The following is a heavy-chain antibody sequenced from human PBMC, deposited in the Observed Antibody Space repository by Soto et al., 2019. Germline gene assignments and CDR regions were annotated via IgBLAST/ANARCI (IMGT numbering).Heavy chain of an antibody. Sequence: QVQLVESGGGVVQPGRSLRLSCAASGFTFNNYAMHWVRQTPGKGLEWVAVISYDGSNKYYADSVKGRFTISRDNSKNTLYLQMNSLRAEDTAVYYCARGGSAGLYYYYYGMDVWGQGTTVTVSS. V-gene: IGHV3-30-3*01. CDR2: ISYDGSNK. CDR1: GFTFNNYA. J-gene: IGHJ6*02. D-gene: IGHD3-10*01. CDR3: ARGGSAGLYYYYYGMDV.